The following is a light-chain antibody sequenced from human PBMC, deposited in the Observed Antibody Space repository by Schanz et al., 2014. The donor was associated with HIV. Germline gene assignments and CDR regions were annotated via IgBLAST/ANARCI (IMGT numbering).Light chain of an antibody. Sequence: QSALTQPASVSGSPGQSITISCTGTSSDVGADNSVSWYQQHPGRAPRLLVYDVTYRPSGVSNRFSGSKSGNTASLTISGLQPEDEADYYCSSYTSSSTWVFGGGTKLTVL. CDR1: SSDVGADNS. J-gene: IGLJ3*02. CDR3: SSYTSSSTWV. CDR2: DVT. V-gene: IGLV2-14*03.